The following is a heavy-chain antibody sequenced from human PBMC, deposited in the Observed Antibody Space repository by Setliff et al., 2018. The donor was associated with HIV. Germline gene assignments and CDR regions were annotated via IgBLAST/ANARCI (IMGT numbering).Heavy chain of an antibody. CDR3: ARPRYTYGTPPAFDI. J-gene: IGHJ3*02. CDR1: GGSISSSSHY. Sequence: PSETLSLTCAVSGGSISSSSHYWGWIRQPPGKGLEWIGSIYFSGSTYYNPSLKGRVTISVDTSKNQFSLKLGSVTAADTAVYYCARPRYTYGTPPAFDIWGRGTVVTVSS. D-gene: IGHD5-18*01. CDR2: IYFSGST. V-gene: IGHV4-39*01.